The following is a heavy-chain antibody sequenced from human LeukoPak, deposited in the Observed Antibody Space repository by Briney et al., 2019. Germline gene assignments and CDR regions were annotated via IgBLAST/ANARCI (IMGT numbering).Heavy chain of an antibody. CDR2: ISSSGLNT. D-gene: IGHD6-13*01. CDR3: AKDKQQLANFDY. Sequence: GGSLRLPCAASGFTFSNYGMSWVRQAPGKGLEWVSGISSSGLNTYHADSVKGRFIISRDNSKNTLYLQMNSLRAEDTAAYYCAKDKQQLANFDYWGQGTLVTVSS. CDR1: GFTFSNYG. J-gene: IGHJ4*02. V-gene: IGHV3-23*01.